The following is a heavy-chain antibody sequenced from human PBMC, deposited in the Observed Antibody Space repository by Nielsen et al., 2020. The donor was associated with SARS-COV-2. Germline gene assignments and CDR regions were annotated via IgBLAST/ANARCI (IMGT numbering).Heavy chain of an antibody. J-gene: IGHJ5*02. V-gene: IGHV3-21*01. CDR2: ISSSSSYI. CDR3: ARDSSGDGFDP. D-gene: IGHD6-19*01. CDR1: GFTFSDYY. Sequence: GGSLRLSCAASGFTFSDYYMNWVRQAPGKGLEWVSSISSSSSYIYYADSVKGRFTISRDNAKNSLYLQMNSLRAEDTAVYYCARDSSGDGFDPWGQGTLVTVSS.